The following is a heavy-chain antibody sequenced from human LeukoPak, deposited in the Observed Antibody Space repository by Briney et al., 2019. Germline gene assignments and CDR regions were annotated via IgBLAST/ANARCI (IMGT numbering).Heavy chain of an antibody. CDR1: GGSFSGYY. Sequence: SETLSLTCAVYGGSFSGYYWSWIRQPPGKGLEWIGEINHSGSTNYNPSLKGRVTISVDTSKNQFSLKLSSVTAADTAVYYCAREPLYDSRYLGYWGQGTRVTVSS. J-gene: IGHJ4*02. CDR3: AREPLYDSRYLGY. V-gene: IGHV4-34*01. CDR2: INHSGST. D-gene: IGHD3-22*01.